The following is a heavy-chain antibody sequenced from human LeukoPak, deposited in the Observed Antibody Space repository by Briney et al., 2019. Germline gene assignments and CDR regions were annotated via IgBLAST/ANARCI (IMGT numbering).Heavy chain of an antibody. Sequence: GGSLRLSCAASGFTFSSHAMSWVRQAPGKGLEWVSAISGSGGDTSYAGSVKGRFTISRDNSKNTLYLQMNSLRADDTAVYYCAKEARITMVRGAPGAFDIWGQGTMVTVSS. CDR2: ISGSGGDT. J-gene: IGHJ3*02. CDR3: AKEARITMVRGAPGAFDI. V-gene: IGHV3-23*01. D-gene: IGHD3-10*01. CDR1: GFTFSSHA.